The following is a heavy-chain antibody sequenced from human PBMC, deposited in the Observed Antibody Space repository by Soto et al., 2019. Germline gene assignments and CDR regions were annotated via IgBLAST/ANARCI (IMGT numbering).Heavy chain of an antibody. D-gene: IGHD3-10*01. CDR1: GGTFSSYA. CDR3: ARGLRGAMVRGSGMDV. CDR2: IIPIFGTA. V-gene: IGHV1-69*05. J-gene: IGHJ6*02. Sequence: QVQLVQSGAEVKKPGSSVKVSCKASGGTFSSYAISWVRQAPGQGLEWMGGIIPIFGTANYAQKFQGRVTITXXEXTXXAYMELSSLRSEDTAVYYCARGLRGAMVRGSGMDVWGQGTTVTVSS.